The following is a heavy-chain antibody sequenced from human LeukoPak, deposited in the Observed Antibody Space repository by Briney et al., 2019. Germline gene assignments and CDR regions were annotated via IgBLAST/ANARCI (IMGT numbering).Heavy chain of an antibody. CDR2: INAYNGNT. Sequence: ASVKVSCKASGGTFSSYAISWVRQAPGQGLEWMGWINAYNGNTNYAQKFQGRVTMTTDTSATTVYMELRSLTSDDTAVYYCARGGSYSGEYCDYWGQGTLVTVSS. CDR1: GGTFSSYA. CDR3: ARGGSYSGEYCDY. V-gene: IGHV1-18*01. J-gene: IGHJ4*02. D-gene: IGHD3-16*01.